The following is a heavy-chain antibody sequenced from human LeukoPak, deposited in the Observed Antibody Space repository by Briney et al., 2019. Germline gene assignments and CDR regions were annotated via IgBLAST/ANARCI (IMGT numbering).Heavy chain of an antibody. CDR1: GFTFSSYT. Sequence: GGSLRLSCAASGFTFSSYTMNWVRQAPGKGLEWVSAISGSGGSTYYADSVKGRFTISRDNSKNTLYLQMNSLRAEDTAVYYCAKSGFAVAGCYDYWGQGTLVTVSS. V-gene: IGHV3-23*01. CDR3: AKSGFAVAGCYDY. CDR2: ISGSGGST. J-gene: IGHJ4*02. D-gene: IGHD6-19*01.